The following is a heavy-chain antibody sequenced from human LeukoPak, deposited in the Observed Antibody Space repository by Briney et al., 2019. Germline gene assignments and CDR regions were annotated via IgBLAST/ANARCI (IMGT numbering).Heavy chain of an antibody. Sequence: PGGSLRLSCAASGFTFDDYTMHWVRQAPGKGLEWVSLITWDGGSTYYADSVKGRFTISRDNSKNSLYLQMNSLRTEDTALYYCAKGRNTGSYLSHVDYWGQGVLVTVSS. V-gene: IGHV3-43*01. J-gene: IGHJ4*02. CDR2: ITWDGGST. D-gene: IGHD3-10*01. CDR3: AKGRNTGSYLSHVDY. CDR1: GFTFDDYT.